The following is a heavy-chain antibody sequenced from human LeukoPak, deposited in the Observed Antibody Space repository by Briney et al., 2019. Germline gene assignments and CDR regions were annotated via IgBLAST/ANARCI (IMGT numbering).Heavy chain of an antibody. CDR1: GFTFSSYA. D-gene: IGHD1-14*01. J-gene: IGHJ4*02. Sequence: GGSLRLSCAASGFTFSSYAMHWVRQAPGKGLEWVAVISYDGSNKYYADSVKGRFTISRDNSKNTLYLQMNSLRAEDTAVYYCASGPWATPEEKYFDYWGQGTLVTVSS. CDR2: ISYDGSNK. V-gene: IGHV3-30*04. CDR3: ASGPWATPEEKYFDY.